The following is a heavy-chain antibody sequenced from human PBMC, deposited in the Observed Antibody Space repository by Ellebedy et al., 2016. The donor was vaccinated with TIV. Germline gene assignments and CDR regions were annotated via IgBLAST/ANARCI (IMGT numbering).Heavy chain of an antibody. CDR2: IKEVGSEK. CDR3: ARDGPVTSSSWYYFDY. Sequence: GGSLRLXCAASGFTFSSYWMSWVRQAPGKGLEWVANIKEVGSEKYYVDSVKGRFTISRDNAKNSLYLQMNSLRAEDTAVYYCARDGPVTSSSWYYFDYWGQGTLVTVSS. CDR1: GFTFSSYW. V-gene: IGHV3-7*01. D-gene: IGHD6-13*01. J-gene: IGHJ4*02.